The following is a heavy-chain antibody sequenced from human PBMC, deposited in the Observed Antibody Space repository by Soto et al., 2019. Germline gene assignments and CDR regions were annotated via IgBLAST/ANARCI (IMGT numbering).Heavy chain of an antibody. V-gene: IGHV1-69*01. Sequence: QAQLVQSGAEVKKPGSSVKVSCKASRGTFSNYAINWVRQAPGQGLEWMGGIIPIIGTANYAQKFQARVTITADESTTTAYMELSSLRSEDTAVYYCARGHLGTVYFDSWGQGTLVTVSS. D-gene: IGHD1-1*01. CDR1: RGTFSNYA. CDR3: ARGHLGTVYFDS. J-gene: IGHJ4*02. CDR2: IIPIIGTA.